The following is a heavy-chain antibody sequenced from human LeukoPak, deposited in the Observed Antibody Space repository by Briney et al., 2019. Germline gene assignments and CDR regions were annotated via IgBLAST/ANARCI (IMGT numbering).Heavy chain of an antibody. CDR2: ISSSSSYI. J-gene: IGHJ5*02. CDR3: ARDLHAWFDP. V-gene: IGHV3-21*01. Sequence: PGGSLRPSCAASGFTFSSYSMNWVRQAPGKGLEWVSSISSSSSYIYYADSVKGRFTISRDNAKNSLYLQMNSLRAEDTAVYYCARDLHAWFDPWGQGTLVTVSS. D-gene: IGHD4-11*01. CDR1: GFTFSSYS.